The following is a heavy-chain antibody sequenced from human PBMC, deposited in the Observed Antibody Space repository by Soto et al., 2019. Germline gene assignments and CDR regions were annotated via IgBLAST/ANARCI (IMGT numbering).Heavy chain of an antibody. D-gene: IGHD2-15*01. CDR3: ARGTVVVVAATLRAFDS. CDR2: INHSGST. CDR1: GGSFSGYY. V-gene: IGHV4-34*01. Sequence: QVQLQQWGAGLLKPSETLSLTCAVYGGSFSGYYWSWIRQPPGKGLEWIGEINHSGSTNYNPSLKSRVTISVDTSKNQFSLKLSSVTAADTAVYYCARGTVVVVAATLRAFDSWGQGTLVTVSS. J-gene: IGHJ4*02.